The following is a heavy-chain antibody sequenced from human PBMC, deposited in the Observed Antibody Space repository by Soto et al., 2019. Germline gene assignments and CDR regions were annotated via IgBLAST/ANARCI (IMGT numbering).Heavy chain of an antibody. CDR3: ASPQGGIADRSDGMDV. Sequence: PVESLTSSCQVSGYSFTSYWITWVLQMPGKGLEWMGRIDPSDSYTNYSPSFQGHVTISADKSISTAYLQCSSLKASDTAMYYCASPQGGIADRSDGMDVWGQGTTVTVSS. V-gene: IGHV5-10-1*01. J-gene: IGHJ6*01. CDR1: GYSFTSYW. D-gene: IGHD6-6*01. CDR2: IDPSDSYT.